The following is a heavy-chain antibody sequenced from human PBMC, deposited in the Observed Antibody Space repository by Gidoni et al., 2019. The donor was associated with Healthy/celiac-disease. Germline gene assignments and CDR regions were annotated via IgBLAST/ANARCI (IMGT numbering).Heavy chain of an antibody. CDR1: GGSISTYY. V-gene: IGHV4-4*07. J-gene: IGHJ4*02. Sequence: QVQLQESGPGLVTPSETLSLTCTVSGGSISTYYWSWIRQPAGKGLEWIGHIYTSGSTNYNTSLKSRVTMSVDTSKNQFSLKLTSVTAADTAVYYCARGGVYGSGSYLNPFDYWGQGTLVTVSS. CDR2: IYTSGST. D-gene: IGHD3-10*01. CDR3: ARGGVYGSGSYLNPFDY.